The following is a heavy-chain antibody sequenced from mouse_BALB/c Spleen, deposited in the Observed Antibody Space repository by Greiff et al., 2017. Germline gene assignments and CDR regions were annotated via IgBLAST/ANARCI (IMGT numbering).Heavy chain of an antibody. V-gene: IGHV1S135*01. CDR3: ARSNYYGYRIFAY. J-gene: IGHJ3*01. CDR2: IDPYNGGT. Sequence: VQLQQSGPELVKPGASVKVSCKASGYAFTSYNMYWVKQSHGKSLEWIGYIDPYNGGTSYNQKFKGKATLTVDKSSSTAYMHLNSLTSEDSAVYYCARSNYYGYRIFAYWGQGTLVTVSA. D-gene: IGHD1-2*01. CDR1: GYAFTSYN.